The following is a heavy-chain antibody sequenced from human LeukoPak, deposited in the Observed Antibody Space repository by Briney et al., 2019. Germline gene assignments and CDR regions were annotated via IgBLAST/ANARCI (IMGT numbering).Heavy chain of an antibody. CDR3: ARGDFWSGYYPYYYYYYGMDV. CDR2: ISYDGSNK. J-gene: IGHJ6*02. Sequence: RSLRLSCAASGFTFSSYAMHWVRQAPGKGLEWVAVISYDGSNKYYADSVKGRFTISRDNSNNTLYLQMNSLRAEDTAVYYCARGDFWSGYYPYYYYYYGMDVWGQGTTVTVSS. CDR1: GFTFSSYA. V-gene: IGHV3-30-3*01. D-gene: IGHD3-3*01.